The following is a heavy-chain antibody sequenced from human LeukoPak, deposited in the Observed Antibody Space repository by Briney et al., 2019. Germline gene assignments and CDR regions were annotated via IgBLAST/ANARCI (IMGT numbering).Heavy chain of an antibody. J-gene: IGHJ4*02. V-gene: IGHV3-23*01. D-gene: IGHD3-10*01. CDR1: GFTFSSYA. CDR2: ISGGGGST. CDR3: AKLGDYYGSGSYLDY. Sequence: GGSLRLSCAASGFTFSSYAMSWVRQAPGKGLEWVSAISGGGGSTYYADSVKGRFTISRDNSKNTLYLQMNSLRAEDTAVYYCAKLGDYYGSGSYLDYWGQGTLVTVSS.